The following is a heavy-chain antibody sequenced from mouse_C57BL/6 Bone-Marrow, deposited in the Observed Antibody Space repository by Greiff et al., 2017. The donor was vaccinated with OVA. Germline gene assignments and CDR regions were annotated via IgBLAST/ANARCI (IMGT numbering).Heavy chain of an antibody. D-gene: IGHD2-10*01. V-gene: IGHV5-4*03. Sequence: EVKLMESGGGLVKPGGSLKLSCAASGFTFSSYAMSWVRQTPEKRLEWVATISDGGSYTYYTDNVKGRFTISRDNAKNNLYLQMSHLKSEDTAMYYCARVSSYYPWFAYWGQGTLVTVSA. CDR2: ISDGGSYT. CDR1: GFTFSSYA. J-gene: IGHJ3*01. CDR3: ARVSSYYPWFAY.